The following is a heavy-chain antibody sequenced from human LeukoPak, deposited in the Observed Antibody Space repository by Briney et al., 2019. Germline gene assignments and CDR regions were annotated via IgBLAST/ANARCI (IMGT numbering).Heavy chain of an antibody. J-gene: IGHJ4*02. D-gene: IGHD4-17*01. Sequence: GGSLRLSCAASGFTFSSYGMHWVRQAPGKGLEWVAVISYDGSYKYYADSVKGRFTISRDNSKNTLYLQMSSLRAEDTAVYYCAKVGDYGDYALDYWGQGTLVTVSS. CDR3: AKVGDYGDYALDY. CDR2: ISYDGSYK. V-gene: IGHV3-30*18. CDR1: GFTFSSYG.